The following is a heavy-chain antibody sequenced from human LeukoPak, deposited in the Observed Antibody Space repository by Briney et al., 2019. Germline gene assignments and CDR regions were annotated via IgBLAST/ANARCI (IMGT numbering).Heavy chain of an antibody. CDR2: ISSSSSYI. CDR1: GFTFSRYS. Sequence: PGGSLRLSCAASGFTFSRYSMNWVRQPPGKGLEWVSSISSSSSYIYYADSVKGRFTISRDNAKNSLYLQMNSLRAEDTAVYYCARDYDFWSGYRSYYFDYWGQGTLVTVSS. CDR3: ARDYDFWSGYRSYYFDY. D-gene: IGHD3-3*01. J-gene: IGHJ4*02. V-gene: IGHV3-21*01.